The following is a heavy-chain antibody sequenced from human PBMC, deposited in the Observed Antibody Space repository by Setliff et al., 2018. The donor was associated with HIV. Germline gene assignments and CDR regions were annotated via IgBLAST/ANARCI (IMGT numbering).Heavy chain of an antibody. J-gene: IGHJ6*02. V-gene: IGHV1-18*01. Sequence: ASVKVSCKSSGYTFSQYGISWVRQAPGQGLEWMGWISAYNGNTNYAQKLQGRVTMTTDTSTSTAYMELRSLRSDGTAVYYCARGGSGYSYGYEYYGMDVWGQGTMVTVSS. CDR3: ARGGSGYSYGYEYYGMDV. CDR2: ISAYNGNT. CDR1: GYTFSQYG. D-gene: IGHD5-18*01.